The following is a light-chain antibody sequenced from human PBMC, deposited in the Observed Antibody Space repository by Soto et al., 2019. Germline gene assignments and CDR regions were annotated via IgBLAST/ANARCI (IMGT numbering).Light chain of an antibody. Sequence: EIVLTQSPATLSLSPGERATISCRASQSVSSYLAWYQQKPGQAPRLPIYDASNRATGIPARFSGSGSGTDFTLTISSLEPEDFAVYYCQQRSNWQVTFGQGTRLEIK. J-gene: IGKJ5*01. CDR3: QQRSNWQVT. V-gene: IGKV3-11*01. CDR1: QSVSSY. CDR2: DAS.